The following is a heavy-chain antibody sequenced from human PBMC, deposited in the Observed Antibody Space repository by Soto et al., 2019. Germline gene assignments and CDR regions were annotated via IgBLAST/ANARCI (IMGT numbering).Heavy chain of an antibody. V-gene: IGHV3-11*01. CDR3: ARENTRLHYGMDV. J-gene: IGHJ6*02. D-gene: IGHD6-25*01. Sequence: GGSLRLSCGASGFIFSYYYMTWIRQAPGKGLEWVSYISTIASTIYYADSVKGRFTISRDNAKNSLYLQMNSLSPEDTAVYYCARENTRLHYGMDVWGQGTTVTVSS. CDR2: ISTIASTI. CDR1: GFIFSYYY.